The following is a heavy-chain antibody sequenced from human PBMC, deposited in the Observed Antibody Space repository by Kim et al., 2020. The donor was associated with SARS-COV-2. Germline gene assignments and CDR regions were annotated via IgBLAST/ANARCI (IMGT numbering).Heavy chain of an antibody. CDR3: TRDRAGAGDY. D-gene: IGHD3-10*01. CDR2: TR. V-gene: IGHV3-72*01. J-gene: IGHJ4*02. Sequence: TRKYAEKVRGRFTISRDDSKNSRYLQMNSLKTADTAVYFCTRDRAGAGDYWGQGTLVTVSS.